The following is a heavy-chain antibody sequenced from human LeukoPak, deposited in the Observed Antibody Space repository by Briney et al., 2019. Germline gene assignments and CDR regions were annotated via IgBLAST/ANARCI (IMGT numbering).Heavy chain of an antibody. CDR1: GGTFSSYA. J-gene: IGHJ5*02. D-gene: IGHD6-13*01. CDR3: ASGNRRMGSSDGSDP. V-gene: IGHV1-69*05. Sequence: SVRVSCKASGGTFSSYAISWVRQAPGQGLEWMGGIIPIFGTANYAQKFQGRVTITTDESTSTAYMELSSLRSEDTAVYYCASGNRRMGSSDGSDPWGQGTLVTVSS. CDR2: IIPIFGTA.